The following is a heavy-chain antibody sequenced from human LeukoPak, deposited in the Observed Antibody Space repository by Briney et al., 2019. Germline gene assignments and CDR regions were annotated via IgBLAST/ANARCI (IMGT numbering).Heavy chain of an antibody. CDR3: ARRGITMVRGVMADWFDP. V-gene: IGHV4-34*01. CDR2: IYYSGNT. D-gene: IGHD3-10*01. CDR1: GGSFSGYY. Sequence: SETLSLTCAVYGGSFSGYYWSWIRQPPGKGLEWIGNIYYSGNTYYNPSLKSRVTISVDTSKNQFSLKLSSVTAADTAVYYCARRGITMVRGVMADWFDPWGQGTLVTVSS. J-gene: IGHJ5*02.